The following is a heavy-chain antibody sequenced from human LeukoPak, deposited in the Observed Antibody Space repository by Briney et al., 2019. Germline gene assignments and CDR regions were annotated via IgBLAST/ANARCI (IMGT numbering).Heavy chain of an antibody. CDR1: GFTVSSNY. V-gene: IGHV3-66*01. D-gene: IGHD3-9*01. CDR3: ARTTRLGAFDI. J-gene: IGHJ3*02. CDR2: IYSGGST. Sequence: GGSLRLSCAASGFTVSSNYMSWVRQAPGKGLEWVAVIYSGGSTYYADSVKGRFTISRDNSKNTMYLQMNSLRAEDTAVYYCARTTRLGAFDIWGQGTMVTVSS.